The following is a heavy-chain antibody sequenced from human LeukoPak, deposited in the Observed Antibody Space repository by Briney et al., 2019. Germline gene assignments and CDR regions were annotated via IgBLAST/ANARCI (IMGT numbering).Heavy chain of an antibody. V-gene: IGHV3-30-3*01. J-gene: IGHJ6*02. D-gene: IGHD4-11*01. CDR1: GFTFSSYG. CDR3: ARDSTVKGYYYYYGMDV. CDR2: ISYDGSNK. Sequence: RGRSLRLSCAASGFTFSSYGMYWVRQAPGKGLEWVAVISYDGSNKYYADSVKGRFTISRDNSKNTLYLQVNSLRTEDTAVYYCARDSTVKGYYYYYGMDVWGQGTTVTVSS.